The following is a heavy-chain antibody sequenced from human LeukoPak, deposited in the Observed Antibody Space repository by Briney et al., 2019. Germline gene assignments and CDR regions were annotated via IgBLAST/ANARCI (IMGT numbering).Heavy chain of an antibody. CDR1: GCTFSSYA. CDR3: AREAARVWFGELLQSNYFDY. Sequence: GASVKVSCKASGCTFSSYAISWVRQAPGQGLEWMGMIIPIFGTANYAQNVQGRFTITTDESTSTVYMQMSSLRSEDTALYYCAREAARVWFGELLQSNYFDYWGQGTLVTVSS. CDR2: IIPIFGTA. D-gene: IGHD3-10*01. V-gene: IGHV1-69*05. J-gene: IGHJ4*02.